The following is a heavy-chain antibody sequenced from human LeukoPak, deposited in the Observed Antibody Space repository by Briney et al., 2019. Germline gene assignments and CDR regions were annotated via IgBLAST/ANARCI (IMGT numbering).Heavy chain of an antibody. CDR2: ISSSSSYI. CDR1: GFTFSSYS. CDR3: ARLGYCSGGSCATVDY. V-gene: IGHV3-21*01. J-gene: IGHJ4*02. D-gene: IGHD2-15*01. Sequence: GGSLRLSCAASGFTFSSYSMNWVRQAPGKGLEWVSSISSSSSYIYYADSVKGRFTISRDNAKNSLYLQVNSLRAEDTAVYYCARLGYCSGGSCATVDYWGQGTLVTVSS.